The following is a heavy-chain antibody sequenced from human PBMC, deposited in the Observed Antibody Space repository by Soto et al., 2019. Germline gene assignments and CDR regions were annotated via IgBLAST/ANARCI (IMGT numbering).Heavy chain of an antibody. CDR3: VKDGKAARPGWFDP. CDR1: GFTFEDYA. D-gene: IGHD6-6*01. V-gene: IGHV3-9*01. Sequence: DVQLEESGGGLVQPGRSLRLSCSASGFTFEDYAMHWVRQVTGKGLEWGSGVRWNGDIIGYADSVKGRFTISRDNAKNFLFLQMNSLRLDDTALYYCVKDGKAARPGWFDPWGQGTLVTVSS. J-gene: IGHJ5*02. CDR2: VRWNGDII.